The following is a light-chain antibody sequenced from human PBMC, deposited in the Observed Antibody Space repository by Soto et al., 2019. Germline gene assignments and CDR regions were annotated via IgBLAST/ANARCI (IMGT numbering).Light chain of an antibody. Sequence: QTVVTQPPSVSGAPRQRVTISCTGSRSNIGAGYDVHWYQQLPGTAPKLLIYGNSNRPSGVPDRFSGSKSGTSASLAITGLQAEDEADYYCQSYDSSLSGYVVFGGGTKLTVL. CDR3: QSYDSSLSGYVV. J-gene: IGLJ2*01. CDR2: GNS. V-gene: IGLV1-40*01. CDR1: RSNIGAGYD.